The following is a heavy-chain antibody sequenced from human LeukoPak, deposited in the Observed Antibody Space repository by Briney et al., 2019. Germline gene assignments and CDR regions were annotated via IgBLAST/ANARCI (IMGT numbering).Heavy chain of an antibody. D-gene: IGHD1-14*01. CDR3: AREARRVDPKRGLDY. CDR2: IYHSGST. Sequence: PSETLSLTCTVSGGSISSGGYYWSWIRQPPGKGLEWIGYIYHSGSTYYNPSLKSRVTISVDRSKNQFSLKLSSVTAADTAVYYCAREARRVDPKRGLDYWGQGTLVTVSS. CDR1: GGSISSGGYY. J-gene: IGHJ4*02. V-gene: IGHV4-30-2*01.